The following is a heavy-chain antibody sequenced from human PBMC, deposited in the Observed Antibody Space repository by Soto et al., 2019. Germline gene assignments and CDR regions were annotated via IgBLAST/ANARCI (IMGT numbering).Heavy chain of an antibody. CDR1: GFTFSYFA. J-gene: IGHJ6*02. D-gene: IGHD3-10*01. Sequence: GGSLRRSCLASGFTFSYFAMTWVRHVPGRGLEWVASLDGAGGSTYYAESVRGRFSISRDNSQNTLFLQMKRLTVDDTAIYYCAAPRDEYGSGVSWFTYGMDIWGQGTTVTVSS. V-gene: IGHV3-23*01. CDR2: LDGAGGST. CDR3: AAPRDEYGSGVSWFTYGMDI.